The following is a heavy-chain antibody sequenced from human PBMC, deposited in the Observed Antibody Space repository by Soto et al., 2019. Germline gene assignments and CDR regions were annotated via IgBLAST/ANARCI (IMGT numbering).Heavy chain of an antibody. J-gene: IGHJ6*02. CDR3: ASEHLDYSNYDGYYYGMDV. D-gene: IGHD4-4*01. CDR2: IYYSGST. V-gene: IGHV4-30-4*01. Sequence: SETLSLTCTVSGGSISSGDYYWSWIRQPPGKGLEWIGYIYYSGSTYYNPSLKSRVTISVDTSKNQFSLKLSSVTAADTAVYYCASEHLDYSNYDGYYYGMDVWGQGPTVTVSS. CDR1: GGSISSGDYY.